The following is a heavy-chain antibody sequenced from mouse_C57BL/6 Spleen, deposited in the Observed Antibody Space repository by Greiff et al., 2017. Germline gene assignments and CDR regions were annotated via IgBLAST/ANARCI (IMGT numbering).Heavy chain of an antibody. Sequence: VKLQESGAELAKPGASVKLSCKASGYTFTSYWMHWVKQRPGQGLEWIGYLNPSRGYPKYNQKFKDKATLTADKSSSTAYMQLGYLTYEDSSFYYCAREEGGSFTTVGLGDYWGQGTTLTVSS. D-gene: IGHD1-1*01. V-gene: IGHV1-7*01. CDR1: GYTFTSYW. CDR3: AREEGGSFTTVGLGDY. J-gene: IGHJ2*01. CDR2: LNPSRGYP.